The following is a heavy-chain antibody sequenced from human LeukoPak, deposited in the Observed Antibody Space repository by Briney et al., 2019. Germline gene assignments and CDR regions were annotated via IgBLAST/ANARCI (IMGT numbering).Heavy chain of an antibody. J-gene: IGHJ4*02. V-gene: IGHV1-2*02. CDR1: GYTFTGYY. CDR2: INPNSGGT. D-gene: IGHD2-15*01. Sequence: ASVKVSCKASGYTFTGYYMHWVRQAPGQGLEWMGWINPNSGGTNYAQKFQGRVTMTRDTSISTAYMELSRLRSDDTAVYYCALLGYCSGGSCYPFDYWGQGTLVTVSS. CDR3: ALLGYCSGGSCYPFDY.